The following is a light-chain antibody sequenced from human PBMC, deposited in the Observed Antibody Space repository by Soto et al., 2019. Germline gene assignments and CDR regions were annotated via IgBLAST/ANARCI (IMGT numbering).Light chain of an antibody. J-gene: IGLJ1*01. CDR3: CSYAGHSTFV. CDR2: DGN. CDR1: GNDIGAYDY. V-gene: IGLV2-23*03. Sequence: QSVLTQPTSVSGSPGQSIAIPCTGNGNDIGAYDYVSWYQQHPGKAPKVVIYDGNKRPSGISYRFSASKSGNTASPTISGLRTEDEADYYCCSYAGHSTFVFGSGTRSPS.